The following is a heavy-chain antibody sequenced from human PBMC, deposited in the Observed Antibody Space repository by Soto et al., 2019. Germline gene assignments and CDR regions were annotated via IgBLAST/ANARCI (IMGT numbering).Heavy chain of an antibody. Sequence: QVQLQESGPGLMEPSQTLSLTCTVSGGSISGEGYYWSWIRQYSGRGLEWIGYIHYSGSTYYNPSRKSRVIISVDTSKTQFFLNLSSVTAADTAVYYCARAWTATAGWANWFDRWGQGTLVTVSS. CDR3: ARAWTATAGWANWFDR. D-gene: IGHD6-13*01. V-gene: IGHV4-31*03. CDR2: IHYSGST. J-gene: IGHJ5*02. CDR1: GGSISGEGYY.